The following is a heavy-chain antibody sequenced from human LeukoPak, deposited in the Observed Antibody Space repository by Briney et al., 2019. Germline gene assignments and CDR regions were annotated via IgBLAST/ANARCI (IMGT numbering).Heavy chain of an antibody. Sequence: AGGSLRLSCEASGFTFSRYNMNWVRQAPGKGLEWVSYISSSSSNRYYAESVKGRFTVSRDNAKNSLYLQMNSLRDEDRAVYYCARDPTMGGAFDVWCQGTTVTVSS. CDR2: ISSSSSNR. CDR3: ARDPTMGGAFDV. V-gene: IGHV3-48*02. CDR1: GFTFSRYN. J-gene: IGHJ3*01. D-gene: IGHD3-10*01.